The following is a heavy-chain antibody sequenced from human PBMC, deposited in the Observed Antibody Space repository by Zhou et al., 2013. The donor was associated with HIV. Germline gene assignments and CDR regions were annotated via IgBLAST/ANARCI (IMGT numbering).Heavy chain of an antibody. D-gene: IGHD6-19*01. CDR1: GYTLTSYY. CDR3: ARGIAMAADFDY. J-gene: IGHJ4*02. V-gene: IGHV1-46*01. CDR2: INPDGGYT. Sequence: QVQLVQSGAEAKKPGASVKVSCKAFGYTLTSYYMDWVRQAPGEGLEWMGVINPDGGYTNYGKSFQGRITMTTDTSTSTVYLELRSLRSEDTAMYYCARGIAMAADFDYWGQGTLVTVSS.